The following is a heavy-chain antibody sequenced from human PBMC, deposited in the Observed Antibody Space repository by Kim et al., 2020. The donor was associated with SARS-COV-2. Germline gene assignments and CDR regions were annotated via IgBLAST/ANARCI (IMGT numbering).Heavy chain of an antibody. CDR3: ARDLRYFDWDGMDV. Sequence: GGSLRLSCAASGFTFSSCAMHWVRQAPGKGLEWVAVISYDGSNKYYADSVKGRFTISRDNSKNTLYLQMNSLRAEDTAVYYCARDLRYFDWDGMDVWGQGTRVTVSS. CDR2: ISYDGSNK. J-gene: IGHJ6*02. CDR1: GFTFSSCA. V-gene: IGHV3-30*04. D-gene: IGHD3-9*01.